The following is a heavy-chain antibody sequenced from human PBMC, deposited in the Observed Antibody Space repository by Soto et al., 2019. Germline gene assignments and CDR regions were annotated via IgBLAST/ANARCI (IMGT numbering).Heavy chain of an antibody. J-gene: IGHJ4*02. CDR1: GFPFSTYA. Sequence: GGSPRLSCPASGFPFSTYAMSWVRQAPGKGLEWVSAIGGSDGSTHYADSVEGRLTISRDNSKNTLYLQINSLRAEDTAVYYCAKEGSTSYDFFDSWGQGTLVTVSS. CDR3: AKEGSTSYDFFDS. CDR2: IGGSDGST. V-gene: IGHV3-23*01. D-gene: IGHD6-6*01.